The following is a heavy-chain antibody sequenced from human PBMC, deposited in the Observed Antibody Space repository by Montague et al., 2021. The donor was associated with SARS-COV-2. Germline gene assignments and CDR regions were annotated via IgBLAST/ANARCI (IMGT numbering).Heavy chain of an antibody. V-gene: IGHV4-59*01. CDR1: GGSISSYY. J-gene: IGHJ2*01. Sequence: SETLSLTCTVSGGSISSYYWNWIRQSPGKGLEWIGYIYYSGSTKYNPFLKSRVTISVDSSKSQMSLRLNSVTAADTAVYSCAGDRGRFWHFDLWGRGTLATVSS. CDR2: IYYSGST. CDR3: AGDRGRFWHFDL. D-gene: IGHD5-12*01.